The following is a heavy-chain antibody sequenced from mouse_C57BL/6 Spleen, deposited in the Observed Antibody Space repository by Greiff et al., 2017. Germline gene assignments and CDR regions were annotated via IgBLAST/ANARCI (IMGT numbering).Heavy chain of an antibody. D-gene: IGHD2-4*01. CDR3: ARGDYDFAY. V-gene: IGHV3-6*01. CDR1: GYSITSGYY. CDR2: ISYDGSN. J-gene: IGHJ3*01. Sequence: EVQLVESGPGLVKPSQSLSLTCSVTGYSITSGYYWNWIRQFPGNKLEWMGYISYDGSNNYNPSLKNRISITRDTSKNQFFLKLNSVTTEDTATYYCARGDYDFAYWGQGTLVTVSA.